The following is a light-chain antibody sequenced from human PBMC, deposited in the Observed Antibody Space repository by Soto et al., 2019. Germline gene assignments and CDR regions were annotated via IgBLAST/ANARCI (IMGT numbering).Light chain of an antibody. V-gene: IGLV2-14*03. Sequence: QSVLTQPASVYGSPGQSITISCTGTSSDVGGYNYVSWYQQHPGKVPKLMIYEVFRRPSGISDRFSGSKSGNTASLTISGLQAEDEADYYCCSYTTTSTFVFGGGTKLTVL. CDR2: EVF. CDR1: SSDVGGYNY. CDR3: CSYTTTSTFV. J-gene: IGLJ2*01.